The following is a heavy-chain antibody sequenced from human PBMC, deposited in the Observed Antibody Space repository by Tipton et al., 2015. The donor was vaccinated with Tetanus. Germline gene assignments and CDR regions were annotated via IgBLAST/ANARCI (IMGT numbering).Heavy chain of an antibody. V-gene: IGHV4-39*02. CDR3: ARIPDTAMVRVRGWFDP. Sequence: TLSLTCTVSGGSISTSSYSWGWIRQPPGKGLEWIGSIYYSGSTYYNPSLKRRVTISVDTSKNHFSLRLSSVTAADTAVYYCARIPDTAMVRVRGWFDPWGQGTLVTVSS. CDR1: GGSISTSSYS. CDR2: IYYSGST. D-gene: IGHD5-18*01. J-gene: IGHJ5*02.